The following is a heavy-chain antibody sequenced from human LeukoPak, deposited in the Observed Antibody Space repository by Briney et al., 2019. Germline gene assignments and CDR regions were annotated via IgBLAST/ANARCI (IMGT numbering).Heavy chain of an antibody. Sequence: GGSLTLSRAAAGFTFSRYWMNWYRQAPGKGLEWVGNINQDAREINYVDSVRGQFTISRDNAKNSLHLQMNSLRAEDTAVYYCATDRDNSDWQKRFDSWGQGTLVTVSS. J-gene: IGHJ4*02. CDR1: GFTFSRYW. CDR2: INQDAREI. D-gene: IGHD2-21*02. V-gene: IGHV3-7*01. CDR3: ATDRDNSDWQKRFDS.